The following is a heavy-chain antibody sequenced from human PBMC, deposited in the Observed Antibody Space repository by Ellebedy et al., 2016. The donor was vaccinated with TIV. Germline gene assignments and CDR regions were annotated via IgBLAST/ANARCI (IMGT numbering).Heavy chain of an antibody. V-gene: IGHV3-33*01. CDR2: IWFDGTHE. CDR3: ARASYNDKWKMIAFDL. Sequence: PGGSLRLSCAAFLFGFRNFGMHWVRQAPGEGLEWVALIWFDGTHEDYADSVKGRFTISRDNSMNTLYLHLNSLRADDTAVYYCARASYNDKWKMIAFDLWGQGTMVTVSS. J-gene: IGHJ3*01. CDR1: LFGFRNFG. D-gene: IGHD3-22*01.